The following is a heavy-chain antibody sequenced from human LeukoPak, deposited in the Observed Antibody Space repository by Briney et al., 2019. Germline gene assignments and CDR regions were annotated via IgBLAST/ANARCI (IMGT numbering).Heavy chain of an antibody. Sequence: PSETLSLTCTVSGSSIISASYYWGWIRQSPGGGLEWLGSIYYVGQTDYKSSLKSRLTMSVDTSRNQFSLKLNSVTAADTAVYYCARVCPLRFYPPVCRPAPFGIDPWGQGTLVTVSS. D-gene: IGHD3-3*01. V-gene: IGHV4-39*01. CDR2: IYYVGQT. J-gene: IGHJ5*02. CDR3: ARVCPLRFYPPVCRPAPFGIDP. CDR1: GSSIISASYY.